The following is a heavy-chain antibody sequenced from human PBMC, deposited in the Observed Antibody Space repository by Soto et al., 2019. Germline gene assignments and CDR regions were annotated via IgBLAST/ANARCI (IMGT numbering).Heavy chain of an antibody. J-gene: IGHJ4*02. Sequence: SETLSLTCAVSGYSISSGYYWGWIRQPPGKGLEWIASVYHSGSAYYNPSLTSRVTISVDTSKNQFSLRLTSVTAADTAVYYCARVPDYSNYFFDYWGQGTLVTVPQ. CDR2: VYHSGSA. V-gene: IGHV4-38-2*01. D-gene: IGHD4-4*01. CDR1: GYSISSGYY. CDR3: ARVPDYSNYFFDY.